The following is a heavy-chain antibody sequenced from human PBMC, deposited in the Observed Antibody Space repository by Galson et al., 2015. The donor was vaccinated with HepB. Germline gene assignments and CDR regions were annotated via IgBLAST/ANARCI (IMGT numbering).Heavy chain of an antibody. CDR1: GYTFTSYG. V-gene: IGHV1-18*01. Sequence: SVKVSCKASGYTFTSYGISWVRQAPGQGLEWMGWISAYNGNTNYAQKLQGRVTMTTDTSTSTAYMELRSLRPEDTAVYYCARDRGVGVVIRGYYGMDVWGQGTTVTVSS. CDR2: ISAYNGNT. D-gene: IGHD3-3*01. CDR3: ARDRGVGVVIRGYYGMDV. J-gene: IGHJ6*02.